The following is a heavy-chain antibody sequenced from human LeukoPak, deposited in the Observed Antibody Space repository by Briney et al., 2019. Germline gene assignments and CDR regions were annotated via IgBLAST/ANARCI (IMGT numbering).Heavy chain of an antibody. CDR1: GFTFSSYA. V-gene: IGHV3-23*01. J-gene: IGHJ5*02. D-gene: IGHD6-13*01. Sequence: PGGSLRLSCPASGFTFSSYAMSWVRQAPGKVREWVSAISGSGGSTYYADSGKGRFAISRDNPKNTLHLQMNSLRHEDTAVYYCAKDRGSSWSPNWFDPWGEGTLVTVSS. CDR2: ISGSGGST. CDR3: AKDRGSSWSPNWFDP.